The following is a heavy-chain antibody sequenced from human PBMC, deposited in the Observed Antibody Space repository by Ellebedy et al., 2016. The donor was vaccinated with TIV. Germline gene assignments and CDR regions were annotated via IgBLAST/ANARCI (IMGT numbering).Heavy chain of an antibody. D-gene: IGHD2-2*02. CDR2: IRQDGDEK. CDR1: GFIFSNYW. Sequence: GESLKISCAASGFIFSNYWMSWVRQAPGKGLEWVANIRQDGDEKYYLNSVRGRFTISRDTAENSLYLQMNSLRADDTAVYYCARSPYTGYSDLGFDYWGQGSLVTVSS. V-gene: IGHV3-7*01. J-gene: IGHJ4*02. CDR3: ARSPYTGYSDLGFDY.